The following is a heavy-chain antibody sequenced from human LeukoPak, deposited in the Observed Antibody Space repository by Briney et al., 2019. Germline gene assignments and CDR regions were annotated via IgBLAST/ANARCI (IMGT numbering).Heavy chain of an antibody. CDR2: IYYSGST. CDR1: GGSISSSSYY. Sequence: SETLSLTCTVSGGSISSSSYYWGWIRQPPGKGLEWIGSIYYSGSTYYNPSLKSRVTISVDTSKNQFSLKLSSVTAADTAVYYCARRELYSSWPFDYSGQGTLVTVSS. CDR3: ARRELYSSWPFDY. V-gene: IGHV4-39*01. J-gene: IGHJ4*02. D-gene: IGHD6-13*01.